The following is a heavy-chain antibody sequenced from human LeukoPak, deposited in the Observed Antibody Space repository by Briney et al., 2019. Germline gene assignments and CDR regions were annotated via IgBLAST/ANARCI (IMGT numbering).Heavy chain of an antibody. D-gene: IGHD6-13*01. CDR1: GGTFSSYA. J-gene: IGHJ4*02. CDR2: IIPILGIA. CDR3: ARETAAPGSGIDY. V-gene: IGHV1-69*04. Sequence: SVKASCKASGGTFSSYAISWVRQAPGQGLKWMGRIIPILGIANYAQKFQGRVTITADKSTSTAYMELSSLRSEDTAVYYCARETAAPGSGIDYWGQGTLVTVSS.